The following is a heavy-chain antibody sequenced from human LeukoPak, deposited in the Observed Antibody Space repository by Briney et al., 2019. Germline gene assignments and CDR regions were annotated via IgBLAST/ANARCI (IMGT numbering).Heavy chain of an antibody. V-gene: IGHV1-8*01. Sequence: ASVKVSCTASGYTFTSYDINWVRQATGQGLEWMGWMNPNSGNTGYAQKFQGRVTMTRNTSISTAYMELSSLRSEDTAVYYCARGGVLWFGEFTWFDPWGQGTLVTVSS. CDR1: GYTFTSYD. D-gene: IGHD3-10*01. CDR3: ARGGVLWFGEFTWFDP. J-gene: IGHJ5*02. CDR2: MNPNSGNT.